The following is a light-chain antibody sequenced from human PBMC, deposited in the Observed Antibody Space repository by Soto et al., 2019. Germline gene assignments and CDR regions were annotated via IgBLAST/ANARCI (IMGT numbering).Light chain of an antibody. V-gene: IGLV2-14*01. Sequence: LTQPASVSGSLGQSITISCTGTSSDVGAYNYVSWYQQHPDKAPKLLIFEVTNRPSGVSGRFSGSKSGITASLSISGLQPEDEADYYCTSYSSSSPVLFGGGTKLTVL. CDR3: TSYSSSSPVL. CDR2: EVT. J-gene: IGLJ2*01. CDR1: SSDVGAYNY.